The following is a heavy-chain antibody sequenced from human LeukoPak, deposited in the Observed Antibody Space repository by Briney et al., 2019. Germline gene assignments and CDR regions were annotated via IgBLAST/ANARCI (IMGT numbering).Heavy chain of an antibody. CDR1: GFTFSSYA. CDR3: ARKTTSQAFDI. V-gene: IGHV3-64*01. J-gene: IGHJ3*02. CDR2: ISSNGGST. Sequence: PGGSLRLSCAASGFTFSSYAMHWVRQAPGKELEYVSAISSNGGSTYYANSVKGRFTISRDNSKNTLYLQMGSLRAEDMAVYYCARKTTSQAFDIWGQGTMVTVSS. D-gene: IGHD4-17*01.